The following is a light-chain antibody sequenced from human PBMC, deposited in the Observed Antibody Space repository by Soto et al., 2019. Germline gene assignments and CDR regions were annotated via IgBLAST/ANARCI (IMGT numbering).Light chain of an antibody. CDR1: SSDVGGYNY. CDR3: SSYTSSSTYV. V-gene: IGLV2-14*01. CDR2: EVS. J-gene: IGLJ1*01. Sequence: QSVLTQPASVSGSPGQSITISCTGTSSDVGGYNYVYWYQQHPGKAPKLMIYEVSNRPSGVSNRFSGSKSCNTASLTISGLKAEDEADYYCSSYTSSSTYVFGTGTKLTVL.